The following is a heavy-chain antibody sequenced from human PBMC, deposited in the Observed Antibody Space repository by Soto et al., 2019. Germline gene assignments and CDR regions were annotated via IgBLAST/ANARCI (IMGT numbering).Heavy chain of an antibody. D-gene: IGHD3-10*01. CDR1: GYTFTSNG. J-gene: IGHJ6*02. V-gene: IGHV1-18*01. CDR3: ARDSGEYYGSLSYYGMDV. CDR2: ISAYNGNT. Sequence: GASVKVSCKDSGYTFTSNGISWVRQAHRQGLEWMGWISAYNGNTNYAQKLQGRVTMTTDTSTSTAYMELRSLRSDDAAVYYCARDSGEYYGSLSYYGMDVWGQGTTVTVSS.